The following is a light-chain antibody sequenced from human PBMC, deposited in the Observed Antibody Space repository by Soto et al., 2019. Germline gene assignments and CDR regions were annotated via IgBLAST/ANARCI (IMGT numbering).Light chain of an antibody. J-gene: IGLJ3*02. CDR2: EVT. Sequence: QCALTQPASMSGSPGQSSTISCTGSRSDVGGRDYVSWYQQHPGKAPKVIIYEVTRWPSGVSGRFSGSKSGNTASLTISGLQPEDEADYYCRSFTNRNTSVFGGGTKVTVL. V-gene: IGLV2-14*01. CDR3: RSFTNRNTSV. CDR1: RSDVGGRDY.